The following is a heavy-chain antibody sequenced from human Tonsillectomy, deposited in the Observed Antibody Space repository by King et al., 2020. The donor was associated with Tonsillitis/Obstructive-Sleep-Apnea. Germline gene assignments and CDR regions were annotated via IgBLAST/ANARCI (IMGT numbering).Heavy chain of an antibody. Sequence: VQLVESGGGVVQPGRSLRLSSAASGFTFSRYAMHWVRQAPGKGLEGVAVISFDGSNKYYADSVKGRFTISRDTSKNTQYLQMNSLRGEDTAVYYCAKELEEGGQGLTTDWFDPWGQGTLVTVSS. CDR3: AKELEEGGQGLTTDWFDP. V-gene: IGHV3-30*18. CDR1: GFTFSRYA. D-gene: IGHD4-11*01. J-gene: IGHJ5*02. CDR2: ISFDGSNK.